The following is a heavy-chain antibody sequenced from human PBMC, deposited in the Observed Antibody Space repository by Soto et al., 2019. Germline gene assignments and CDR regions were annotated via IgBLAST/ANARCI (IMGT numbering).Heavy chain of an antibody. D-gene: IGHD3-22*01. J-gene: IGHJ4*01. CDR1: GSPISDNY. CDR2: IYYTGTT. V-gene: IGHV4-59*08. CDR3: ARLGDYYQAFDY. Sequence: QVQLQESGPGLVKPSETLSVTCTVSGSPISDNYWSWFRQAPGQGLEWVGYIYYTGTTTYHPSLNSRVTISLDTSKSQCSLILGSVTAADTVVYYCARLGDYYQAFDYWCHGTLVTVSS.